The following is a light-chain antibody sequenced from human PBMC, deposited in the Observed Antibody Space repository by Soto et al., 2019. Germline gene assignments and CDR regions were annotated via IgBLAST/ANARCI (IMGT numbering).Light chain of an antibody. CDR1: HDISTF. CDR2: EAS. Sequence: DIQLTQSPSLLSASIGDRVTITCRASHDISTFLAWYQQKPGKAPKLLIYEASTLQSGVPSRFSGSGSGTEFSLTISGLLPEDFAAYHCQQHYTLPFTFGQGTRL. V-gene: IGKV1-9*01. CDR3: QQHYTLPFT. J-gene: IGKJ5*01.